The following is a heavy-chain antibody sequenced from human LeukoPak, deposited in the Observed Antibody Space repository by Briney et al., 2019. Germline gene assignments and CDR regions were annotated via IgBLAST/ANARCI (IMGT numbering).Heavy chain of an antibody. CDR1: GYTFTDYY. V-gene: IGHV1-2*02. J-gene: IGHJ4*02. D-gene: IGHD3-10*01. CDR3: ARASLWFGELRVFDY. CDR2: LIPNSGDT. Sequence: GASVKVSCTASGYTFTDYYIHWVRHAPGQGREWMGWLIPNSGDTNYTQKFQGRLTMTRDTSISTAYMELNRLRSDDTAVYYCARASLWFGELRVFDYWGQGTLVTVSS.